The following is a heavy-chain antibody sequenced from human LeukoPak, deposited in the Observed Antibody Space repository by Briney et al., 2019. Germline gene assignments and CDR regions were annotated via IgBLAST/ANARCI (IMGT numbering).Heavy chain of an antibody. CDR1: GYTLTELS. J-gene: IGHJ4*02. Sequence: ASVKVSCKVSGYTLTELSMHWVRQAPGKGLEWMGGFDPEDGETIYAQKFQGRVTITRDTSASTAYMELSSPRSEDTAVYYCARDSHSSGPSWGQGTLVTVSS. CDR3: ARDSHSSGPS. CDR2: FDPEDGET. D-gene: IGHD6-19*01. V-gene: IGHV1-24*01.